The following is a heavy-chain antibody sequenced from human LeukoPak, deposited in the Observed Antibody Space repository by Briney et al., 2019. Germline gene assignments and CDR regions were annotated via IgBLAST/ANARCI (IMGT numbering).Heavy chain of an antibody. J-gene: IGHJ4*02. Sequence: PGGSLRLSCAASGLTFSSYSMNWVRQAPGKGLEWVSYISSSSSTIYYADSVKGRFTISRDNAKNSLYLQMNSLRAEDTAVYYCARDLGIDYGSVDNWGQGTLVTVSS. D-gene: IGHD3-10*01. CDR2: ISSSSSTI. CDR3: ARDLGIDYGSVDN. CDR1: GLTFSSYS. V-gene: IGHV3-48*04.